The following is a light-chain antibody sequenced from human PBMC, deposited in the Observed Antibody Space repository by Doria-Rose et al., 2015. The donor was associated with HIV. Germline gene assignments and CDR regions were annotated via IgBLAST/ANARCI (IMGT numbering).Light chain of an antibody. CDR2: DGS. CDR3: HQYGTSWT. J-gene: IGKJ1*01. CDR1: QSFSSTY. V-gene: IGKV3-20*01. Sequence: EIVLTQSPGTLSLSPGERATLSCRASQSFSSTYLAWYQQKPGQAPSLLIYDGSTSATGIPDRFSASGSGTDFTLTINRLEPEDFALYYCHQYGTSWTFGQGTKVEF.